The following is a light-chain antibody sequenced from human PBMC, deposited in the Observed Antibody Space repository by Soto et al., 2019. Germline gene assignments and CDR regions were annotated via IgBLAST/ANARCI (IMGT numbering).Light chain of an antibody. V-gene: IGLV2-14*01. CDR3: RSYTSSSTLYV. J-gene: IGLJ1*01. CDR2: DVS. Sequence: QSMLTQPAAVSGSPGQSLTISCTGTSSDVGGYNYVSWYQQHPGKAPKLMIYDVSNRPSGVSNRFSGSKSGNTASLTISGLQAEDEADYYCRSYTSSSTLYVFGTGTKAPS. CDR1: SSDVGGYNY.